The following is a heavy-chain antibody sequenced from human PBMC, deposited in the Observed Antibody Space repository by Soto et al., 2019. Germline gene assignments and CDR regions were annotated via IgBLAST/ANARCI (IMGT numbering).Heavy chain of an antibody. J-gene: IGHJ6*02. V-gene: IGHV1-69*01. Sequence: QVQLVQSGAAVKKPGSSVKVSCKASGGTFSSYAISWVRQAPGQGLEWMGGIIPISETTNYAQKFQGRVTIRADEAKSTVYMERSSLKSEDTAVYYCARSQGSSTSLEIYYYYYYGMDVWGQGTTVTVSS. CDR1: GGTFSSYA. CDR3: ARSQGSSTSLEIYYYYYYGMDV. CDR2: IIPISETT. D-gene: IGHD2-2*01.